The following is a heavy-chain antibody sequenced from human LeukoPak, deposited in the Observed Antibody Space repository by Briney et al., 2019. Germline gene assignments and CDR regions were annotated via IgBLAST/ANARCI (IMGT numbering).Heavy chain of an antibody. Sequence: SETLPLTCTVSGGSISSYYWSWIRQPAGKGLEWIGRIYTSGSTNYNPSLKSRVTMSVDTSKNQFSLKLSSVTAADTAVYYCARAFTDYGSGSYPSRNAFDIWGQGTMVTVSS. D-gene: IGHD3-10*01. CDR1: GGSISSYY. V-gene: IGHV4-4*07. CDR2: IYTSGST. CDR3: ARAFTDYGSGSYPSRNAFDI. J-gene: IGHJ3*02.